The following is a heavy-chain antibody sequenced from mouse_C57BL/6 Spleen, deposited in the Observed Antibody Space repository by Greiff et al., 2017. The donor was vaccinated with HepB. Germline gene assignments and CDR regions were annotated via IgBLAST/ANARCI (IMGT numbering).Heavy chain of an antibody. V-gene: IGHV1-22*01. Sequence: EVQLQESGPELVKPGASVKMSCKASGYTFTDYNMHWVKQSHGKSLEWIGYINPNNGGTSYNQKFKGKATLTVNKSSSTAYMELRSLTSEDSAVYYCARSATGTNDYWGQGTTLTVSS. J-gene: IGHJ2*01. CDR3: ARSATGTNDY. CDR2: INPNNGGT. CDR1: GYTFTDYN. D-gene: IGHD4-1*02.